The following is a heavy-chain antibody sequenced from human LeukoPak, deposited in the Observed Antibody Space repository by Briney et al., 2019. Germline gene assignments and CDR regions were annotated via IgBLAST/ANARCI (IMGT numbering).Heavy chain of an antibody. J-gene: IGHJ4*02. CDR3: ARVAARPLVDY. V-gene: IGHV3-66*02. CDR2: IYSGGST. CDR1: GFTVSSNY. Sequence: GRSLRLSCAPSGFTVSSNYMSWVRPAAGKGLEWVSVIYSGGSTYYAGSVKGRFTISRDNSKNTLYLQMNSLRAEDTAVYYCARVAARPLVDYWGQGTLVTVSS. D-gene: IGHD6-6*01.